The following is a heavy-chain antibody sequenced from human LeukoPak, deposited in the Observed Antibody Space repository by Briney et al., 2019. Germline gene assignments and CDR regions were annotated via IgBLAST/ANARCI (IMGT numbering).Heavy chain of an antibody. CDR1: GGSFSGYY. CDR3: ARTGIAVAVDYYFDY. D-gene: IGHD6-19*01. CDR2: INHSGST. J-gene: IGHJ4*02. V-gene: IGHV4-34*01. Sequence: SETLSLTCAVYGGSFSGYYWSWIRQPPGKGLEWIGEINHSGSTNYNPSLKSRVTISVDTSKNQFSLKLSSVTAADTAVYYCARTGIAVAVDYYFDYWGQGTLVTVSS.